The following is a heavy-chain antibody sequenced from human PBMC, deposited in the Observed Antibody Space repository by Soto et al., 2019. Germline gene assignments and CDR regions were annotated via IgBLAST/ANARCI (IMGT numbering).Heavy chain of an antibody. V-gene: IGHV1-8*02. Sequence: ASVKVSCKASGYTFINYDISWVRQATGQGLEWMGWMNPGSGKTGYANKFQGRVTMTRDASTSTAHLELSSLTSEDTAVYYCARMASSGTLNWFDPWGQGTLVTGLL. CDR1: GYTFINYD. CDR2: MNPGSGKT. J-gene: IGHJ5*02. CDR3: ARMASSGTLNWFDP.